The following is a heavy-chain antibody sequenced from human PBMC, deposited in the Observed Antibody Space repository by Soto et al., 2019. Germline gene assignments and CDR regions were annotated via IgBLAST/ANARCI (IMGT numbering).Heavy chain of an antibody. CDR1: GYRFTSSW. J-gene: IGHJ4*02. Sequence: PGESLKISCQGSGYRFTSSWIGWVRQMPGKGLEWLGNVYPSDSDVRYSPSFEGRVTISADNSINTAYLHLLSLKASDTAIYYCTKGATSTFDSWGQGTRVTVSS. CDR2: VYPSDSDV. V-gene: IGHV5-51*01. CDR3: TKGATSTFDS. D-gene: IGHD3-16*01.